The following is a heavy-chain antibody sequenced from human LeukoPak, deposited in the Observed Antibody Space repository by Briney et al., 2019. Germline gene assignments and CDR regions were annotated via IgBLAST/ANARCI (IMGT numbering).Heavy chain of an antibody. CDR1: GYTFTSYG. CDR2: ISAYNGNT. J-gene: IGHJ4*02. V-gene: IGHV1-18*01. CDR3: AREWDFWSSYFLLTREQPFDY. D-gene: IGHD3-3*01. Sequence: GASVKVSCKASGYTFTSYGISWVRQAPGQGLEWMGWISAYNGNTNYAQKLQGRVTMTTDTSTSTAYMELRSVRSDDTAVYYCAREWDFWSSYFLLTREQPFDYWGQGTLVTVSS.